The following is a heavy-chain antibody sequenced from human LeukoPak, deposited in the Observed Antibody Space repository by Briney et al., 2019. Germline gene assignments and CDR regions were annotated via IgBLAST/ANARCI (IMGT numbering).Heavy chain of an antibody. J-gene: IGHJ6*03. CDR2: MYYSGST. CDR3: ARTARSFGYYFYHYMDV. D-gene: IGHD5-18*01. Sequence: SETLSLTCTVSGGSISSGSYYWSWIRQPAGKGLEWIGYMYYSGSTYYNASLKSRVTMSIDTSKNQFSLKLSSVTAADTAVYYCARTARSFGYYFYHYMDVWGKGTTVTVSS. CDR1: GGSISSGSYY. V-gene: IGHV4-30-4*08.